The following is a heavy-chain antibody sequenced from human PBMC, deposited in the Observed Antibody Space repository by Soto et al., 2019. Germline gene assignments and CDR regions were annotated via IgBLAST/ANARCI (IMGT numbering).Heavy chain of an antibody. CDR3: TRAGITISYYYYGMDV. D-gene: IGHD3-9*01. CDR1: GFTFGDYA. V-gene: IGHV3-49*03. CDR2: IRSKAYGGTT. J-gene: IGHJ6*02. Sequence: HPGGSLRLSCTASGFTFGDYAMSWFRQAPGKGLEWVGFIRSKAYGGTTEYAASVEGRFTISRDDSKSIAYLQMNSLKTEDTAVYYCTRAGITISYYYYGMDVWGQGTTVTVSS.